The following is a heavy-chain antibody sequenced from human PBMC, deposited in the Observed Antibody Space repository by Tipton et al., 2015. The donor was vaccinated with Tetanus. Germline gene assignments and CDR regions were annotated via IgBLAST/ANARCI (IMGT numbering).Heavy chain of an antibody. CDR3: ARGLPREPFYFDY. J-gene: IGHJ4*02. V-gene: IGHV4-34*09. CDR1: GGSFSDFY. Sequence: TLSLTCAVSGGSFSDFYWSWIRQPPGKGLEWIGEINHSGSTNSKPSLKSRVSMSVDTSKNQCSLRLTSVTAADTAVYFCARGLPREPFYFDYWGQGKQVIVSS. D-gene: IGHD1-26*01. CDR2: INHSGST.